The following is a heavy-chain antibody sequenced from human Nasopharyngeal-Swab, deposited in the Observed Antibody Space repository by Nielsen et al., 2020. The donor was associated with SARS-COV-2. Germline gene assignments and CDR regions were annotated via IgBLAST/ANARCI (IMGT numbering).Heavy chain of an antibody. CDR3: ARAFGGGYYYGMDV. CDR2: IYSGGST. J-gene: IGHJ6*02. Sequence: GESLKISCAASGFTVSSNYMSWVRQAPGKGLEWVSVIYSGGSTYYADSVKGRFTISRHNSKNTLYLQMNSLRAEDTAVYYCARAFGGGYYYGMDVWGQGTTVTVSS. CDR1: GFTVSSNY. V-gene: IGHV3-53*04. D-gene: IGHD3-10*01.